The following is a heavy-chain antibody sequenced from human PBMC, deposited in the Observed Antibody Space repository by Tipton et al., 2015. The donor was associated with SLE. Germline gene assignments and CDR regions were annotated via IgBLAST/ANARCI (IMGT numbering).Heavy chain of an antibody. D-gene: IGHD6-13*01. CDR3: ARGASHSSSWYPYFQH. V-gene: IGHV4-31*03. J-gene: IGHJ1*01. CDR2: IYYSGST. Sequence: TLSLTCTVSGGSISSGGYYWSWIRQHPGKGPEWIGYIYYSGSTYYNPSLKSRVTISVDTSKNQFSLKLSSVTAADTAVYYCARGASHSSSWYPYFQHWGQGTLVTASS. CDR1: GGSISSGGYY.